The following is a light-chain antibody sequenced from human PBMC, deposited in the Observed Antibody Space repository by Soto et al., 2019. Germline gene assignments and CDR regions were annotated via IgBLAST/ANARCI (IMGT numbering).Light chain of an antibody. V-gene: IGLV2-14*03. J-gene: IGLJ2*01. CDR2: DVT. CDR3: RSYTTTGAVA. Sequence: QSALTQPASVSGSPGQWSTLSCTGTSSDVGGYNYVSWYQQHPGKAPKLMIYDVTNRPSGVSYRFSGSKSGNTASLTISGFQSEYEADYYCRSYTTTGAVAFGGGTKLTVL. CDR1: SSDVGGYNY.